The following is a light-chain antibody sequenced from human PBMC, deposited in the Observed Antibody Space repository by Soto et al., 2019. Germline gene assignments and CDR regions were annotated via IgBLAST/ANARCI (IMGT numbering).Light chain of an antibody. CDR1: SSDIGAYNY. V-gene: IGLV2-14*03. Sequence: QSVLTQPASVSGSPGQSTTISCTGTSSDIGAYNYVSWYQQHPAKAPKLMIYDVSNRPSGVSNRCSGSKSGNTASLTISGLQAEDEADYYCSSYTSSSTRVFGGGTKLTVL. J-gene: IGLJ3*02. CDR3: SSYTSSSTRV. CDR2: DVS.